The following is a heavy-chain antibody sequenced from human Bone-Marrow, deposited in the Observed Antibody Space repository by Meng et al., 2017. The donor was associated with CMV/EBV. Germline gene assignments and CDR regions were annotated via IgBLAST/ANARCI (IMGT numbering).Heavy chain of an antibody. J-gene: IGHJ4*02. CDR2: ISGSGGGT. V-gene: IGHV3-23*01. CDR1: GFTFGTYT. CDR3: AQDRDRTYSKAY. Sequence: GESLKISCAASGFTFGTYTMAWVRQSPGKGMEWVCSISGSGGGTYYRDSVKGRFTISRDNSVNILYLQINNLRVDDTAVYYCAQDRDRTYSKAYWGQGTLVTVSS. D-gene: IGHD2-15*01.